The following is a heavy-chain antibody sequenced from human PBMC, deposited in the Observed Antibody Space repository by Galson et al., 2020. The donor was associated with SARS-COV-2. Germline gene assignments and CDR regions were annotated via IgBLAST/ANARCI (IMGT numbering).Heavy chain of an antibody. V-gene: IGHV5-51*01. CDR3: ARHPTGTTYKYYYYYMDV. CDR1: GYSFTSYW. Sequence: GESLKISCKGSGYSFTSYWIGWVRQMPGKGLEWMGIIYPGDSDTRYSPSFQGQVTISADKSISTAYLQWSSLKASDTAMYYCARHPTGTTYKYYYYYMDVWGKGTTVTVSS. D-gene: IGHD1-1*01. CDR2: IYPGDSDT. J-gene: IGHJ6*03.